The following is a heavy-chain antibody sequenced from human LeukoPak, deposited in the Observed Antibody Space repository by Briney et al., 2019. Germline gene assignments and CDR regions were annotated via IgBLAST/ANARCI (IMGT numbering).Heavy chain of an antibody. Sequence: GGSLRLSCAASGFTFSSYWMSWVRQAPGKGLEWVANIKKDGSEKYSVDSVKGRFTISRDNSKNTLYLQMNSLRAEDTAVYYCARDLVYYYGSGIYLDYWGQGTLVTVSS. J-gene: IGHJ4*02. CDR1: GFTFSSYW. V-gene: IGHV3-7*01. D-gene: IGHD3-10*01. CDR2: IKKDGSEK. CDR3: ARDLVYYYGSGIYLDY.